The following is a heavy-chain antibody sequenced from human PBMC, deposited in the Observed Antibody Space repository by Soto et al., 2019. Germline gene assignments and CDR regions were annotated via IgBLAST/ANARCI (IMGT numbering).Heavy chain of an antibody. D-gene: IGHD2-2*01. CDR2: IYYSGST. CDR1: GGSISSYY. CDR3: ARRYASCFDY. V-gene: IGHV4-59*08. Sequence: QVQLQESGPGLVKPSETLSLTCTVSGGSISSYYWSWIRQPPGKGLEWIGYIYYSGSTNYNPSPTSRVTIPADTPTTQFALTLRSVTAAATALYYCARRYASCFDYWGQATLVTVSS. J-gene: IGHJ4*02.